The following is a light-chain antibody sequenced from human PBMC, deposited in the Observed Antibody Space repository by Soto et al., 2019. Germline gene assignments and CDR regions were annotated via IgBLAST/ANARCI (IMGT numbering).Light chain of an antibody. J-gene: IGKJ5*01. CDR2: GAS. V-gene: IGKV3-20*01. CDR3: QQYGSSPPSIT. Sequence: EIVFTQSPGTLSLSPGERATLSCRASQSVSSSYLAWYQQKPGQAPRLLIYGASSRATGIPDRFSGSGSGTDFTLTISRLEPEDFAVYYCQQYGSSPPSITFGQGTRL. CDR1: QSVSSSY.